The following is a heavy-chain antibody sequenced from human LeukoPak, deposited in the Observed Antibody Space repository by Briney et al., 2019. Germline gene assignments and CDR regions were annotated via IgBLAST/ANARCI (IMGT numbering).Heavy chain of an antibody. Sequence: ASVKVSCKASGYTFTSYYMHWVRQAPGQGLEWMGIVNPSGGSTNYAQKFQGRVTMTRDTSTSTVYMELSSLRSEDTALYYCARVSCSGDSCYSLFDSWGQGTLVTVSS. V-gene: IGHV1-46*01. CDR2: VNPSGGST. CDR1: GYTFTSYY. CDR3: ARVSCSGDSCYSLFDS. J-gene: IGHJ4*02. D-gene: IGHD2-15*01.